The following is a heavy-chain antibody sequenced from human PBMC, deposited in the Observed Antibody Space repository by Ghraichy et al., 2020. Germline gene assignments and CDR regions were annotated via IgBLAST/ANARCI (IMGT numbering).Heavy chain of an antibody. D-gene: IGHD4-17*01. CDR1: GYSLSDFY. CDR3: TRDNYGLLDY. J-gene: IGHJ4*02. V-gene: IGHV1-2*02. Sequence: VQVSCKASGYSLSDFYVHWVRQAPGQGLDWMGWIDPRTGFSRFAQKFQGRVTMTRDTSISTVYMELNTLRSDDTAVYYCTRDNYGLLDYWGQGTLATVSS. CDR2: IDPRTGFS.